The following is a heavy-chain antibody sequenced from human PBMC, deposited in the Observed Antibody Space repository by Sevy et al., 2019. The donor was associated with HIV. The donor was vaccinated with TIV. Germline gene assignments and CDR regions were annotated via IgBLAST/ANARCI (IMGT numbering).Heavy chain of an antibody. J-gene: IGHJ4*02. CDR1: GFTFSYYW. Sequence: GGSLRLSCAASGFTFSYYWMHWVRQAPGKGLEWVSRINSDGSSKYYANSVKGRFTISRDNSKNTMYLQMNRLRAEDTAVYYYERVGYYYDSGTYCYYFDYWGQGTLVTVSS. CDR3: ERVGYYYDSGTYCYYFDY. CDR2: INSDGSSK. V-gene: IGHV3-74*01. D-gene: IGHD3-22*01.